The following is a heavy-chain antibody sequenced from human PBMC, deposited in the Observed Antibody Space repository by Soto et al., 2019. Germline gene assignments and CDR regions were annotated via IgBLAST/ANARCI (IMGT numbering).Heavy chain of an antibody. J-gene: IGHJ3*01. D-gene: IGHD3-22*01. CDR1: GFSLSNARMG. CDR3: ARMGDYYDNAGDAFDL. Sequence: QVTLKESGPVLVKPTETLTLTCTVSGFSLSNARMGVSWIRQPPGKALEWLAHIFANDEESYNTSLRSRLTSSRDTSKNQVVLTMTNMDPVDTATYYCARMGDYYDNAGDAFDLWGQGTRGTVSS. CDR2: IFANDEE. V-gene: IGHV2-26*01.